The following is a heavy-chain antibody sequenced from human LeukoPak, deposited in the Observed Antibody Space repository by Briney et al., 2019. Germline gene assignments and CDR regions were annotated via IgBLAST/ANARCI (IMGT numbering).Heavy chain of an antibody. V-gene: IGHV3-21*04. CDR3: AKHSGIVVVPAADFDY. CDR2: ISSSSSYI. J-gene: IGHJ4*02. Sequence: GGSLRLSCAASGFTFSSYSVNWVRQAPGKGLEWVSCISSSSSYIHYADSVKGRFTISRDNSKNTLYLQMNSLRAEDTAVYYCAKHSGIVVVPAADFDYWGQGTLVTVSS. D-gene: IGHD2-2*01. CDR1: GFTFSSYS.